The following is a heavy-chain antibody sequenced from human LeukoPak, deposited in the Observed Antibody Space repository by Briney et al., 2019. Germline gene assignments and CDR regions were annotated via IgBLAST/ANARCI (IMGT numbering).Heavy chain of an antibody. CDR3: ARVAASTGAPYYYYYMDV. Sequence: GGSLRLSCATSGFTFSSYWMNWVRQAPGKGLEWVANIKQDGSEKYYVDSVKGRFTISRDNAKNSMYLQMNSLRAEDTAVYYCARVAASTGAPYYYYYMDVWGKGTTVTVSS. V-gene: IGHV3-7*01. D-gene: IGHD2-15*01. CDR2: IKQDGSEK. J-gene: IGHJ6*03. CDR1: GFTFSSYW.